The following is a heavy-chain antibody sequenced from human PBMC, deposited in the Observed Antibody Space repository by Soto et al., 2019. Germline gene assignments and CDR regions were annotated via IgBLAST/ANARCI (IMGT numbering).Heavy chain of an antibody. J-gene: IGHJ4*02. CDR1: GFTFSPSW. D-gene: IGHD3-10*01. CDR3: LRGGPGVPMYYSDY. Sequence: EVQLVESGGGLVQPGGSLRLSCAASGFTFSPSWMHWVRQAPGKGLVWVSRISPDGTSTTYADSVKGRFSISRDDAKNMVYLQMNSLRAEDSAMYYCLRGGPGVPMYYSDYWGQGTQVTVSS. CDR2: ISPDGTST. V-gene: IGHV3-74*01.